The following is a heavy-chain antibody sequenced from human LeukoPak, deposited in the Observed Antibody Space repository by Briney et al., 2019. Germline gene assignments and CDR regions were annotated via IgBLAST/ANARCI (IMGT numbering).Heavy chain of an antibody. J-gene: IGHJ4*02. D-gene: IGHD2-15*01. V-gene: IGHV3-23*01. CDR2: ISGSGGST. Sequence: GGSLRLSCAASGFTFSSYATSWVRQAPGKGLEWVSAISGSGGSTYYADSVKGRFTISRDNSKNTLYLQMNSLRAEDTAVYYCATEIVVVVAATGRVYWGQGTLVTVSS. CDR3: ATEIVVVVAATGRVY. CDR1: GFTFSSYA.